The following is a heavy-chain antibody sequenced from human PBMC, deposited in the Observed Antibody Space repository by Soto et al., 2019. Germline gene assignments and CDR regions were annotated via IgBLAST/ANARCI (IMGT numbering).Heavy chain of an antibody. J-gene: IGHJ3*02. CDR1: GYTFTSYD. CDR2: MNPNSGNT. CDR3: ARERSSGAFDI. D-gene: IGHD1-26*01. V-gene: IGHV1-8*01. Sequence: QVQLVQSGAEVKKPGASVKVSCKTSGYTFTSYDINWVRQATGQGLEWMGWMNPNSGNTAYAQKCQGRVTMTRNTSIRKAYMELSSLSSEHTAVYYCARERSSGAFDIWGQGTMVTVSS.